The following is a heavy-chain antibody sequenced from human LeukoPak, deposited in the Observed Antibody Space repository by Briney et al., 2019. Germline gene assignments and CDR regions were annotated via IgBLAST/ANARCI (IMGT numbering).Heavy chain of an antibody. V-gene: IGHV3-49*04. CDR3: TSDSSGSI. CDR1: GLTLGDYA. CDR2: IRSKAYGGTT. J-gene: IGHJ4*02. Sequence: GGSLRLSCTAPGLTLGDYAMSWVRQAPGKGLEWVGFIRSKAYGGTTEYAASVKGRFTISRDDSKSIAYLQMNSLKTEDTAVYYCTSDSSGSIWGQGTLVTVSS. D-gene: IGHD6-19*01.